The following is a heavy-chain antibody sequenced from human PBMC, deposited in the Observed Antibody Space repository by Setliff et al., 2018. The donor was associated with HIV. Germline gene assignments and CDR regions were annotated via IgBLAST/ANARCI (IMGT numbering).Heavy chain of an antibody. CDR3: ARGRYSSGWYKDAFDI. J-gene: IGHJ3*02. D-gene: IGHD6-19*01. CDR1: GGSISSGSYY. V-gene: IGHV4-61*02. CDR2: IYTSGNT. Sequence: TLSLTCTVSGGSISSGSYYWSWIRQPAGKGLEWIGRIYTSGNTNYNPSLKSRVTISADTSKKQFSLKLNSVTAADTAVYYCARGRYSSGWYKDAFDIWGQGTMVTVSS.